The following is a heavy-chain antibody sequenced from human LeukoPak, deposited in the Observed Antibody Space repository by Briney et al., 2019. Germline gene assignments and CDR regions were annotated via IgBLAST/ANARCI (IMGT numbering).Heavy chain of an antibody. J-gene: IGHJ4*02. Sequence: PGGSLRLSCAASGFTFSSYAMSWVRQAPGKGLEWVSAISGSGGSTYNADSVKGRFTISRDNSKNTLYLQMNSLRAEDTAVHYCAKNLVVAATHYFDYWGQGTLVTVSS. CDR3: AKNLVVAATHYFDY. CDR1: GFTFSSYA. D-gene: IGHD2-15*01. V-gene: IGHV3-23*01. CDR2: ISGSGGST.